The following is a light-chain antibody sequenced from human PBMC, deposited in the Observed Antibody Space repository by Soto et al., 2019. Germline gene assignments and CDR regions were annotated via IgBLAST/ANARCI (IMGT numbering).Light chain of an antibody. Sequence: DIQMTQSPSSLSASVGDRVTITCRASQSISSWLAWYQQKPVKAPKLLIYDASSLESGVPSRFSGSGSGTHFTLTISSLQPDDFATYYCQQYTSYPWTFGQGTKVDI. CDR3: QQYTSYPWT. V-gene: IGKV1-5*01. J-gene: IGKJ1*01. CDR2: DAS. CDR1: QSISSW.